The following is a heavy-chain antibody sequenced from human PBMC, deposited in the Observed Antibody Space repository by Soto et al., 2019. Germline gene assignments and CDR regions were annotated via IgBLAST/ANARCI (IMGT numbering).Heavy chain of an antibody. D-gene: IGHD4-17*01. CDR1: GGTFSSYA. Sequence: AASVKVSCKASGGTFSSYAISWVRQAPGQGLEWMGGIIPIFGTANYAQKFQGRVTITADESTSTAYMELSSLRSEDTAVYYCARDSRAINYGGNSVWVYYYYGMDVWGQGTTVTVSS. V-gene: IGHV1-69*13. CDR2: IIPIFGTA. CDR3: ARDSRAINYGGNSVWVYYYYGMDV. J-gene: IGHJ6*02.